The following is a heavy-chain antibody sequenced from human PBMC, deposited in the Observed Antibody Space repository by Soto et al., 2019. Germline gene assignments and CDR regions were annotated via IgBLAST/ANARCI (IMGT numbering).Heavy chain of an antibody. CDR2: ITGSSSST. CDR3: GKHLSTTSRICDS. V-gene: IGHV3-23*01. Sequence: EVQLLESGGGLVRPGGSLRLSCGASGFTFSNYAMTWVRQAPGKGPEWVSAITGSSSSTYYADSVKGRFTISRDNSKNTLYLQMNSLRAEDTAMYFCGKHLSTTSRICDSWGQGTLVIVSS. CDR1: GFTFSNYA. D-gene: IGHD2-2*01. J-gene: IGHJ5*02.